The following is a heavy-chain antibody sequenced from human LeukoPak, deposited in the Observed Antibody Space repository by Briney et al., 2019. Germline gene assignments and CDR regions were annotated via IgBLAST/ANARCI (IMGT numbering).Heavy chain of an antibody. CDR2: ISGSGGST. D-gene: IGHD4-17*01. CDR3: AKDRSGNGDPFDY. Sequence: RTGGSLRLSCAASGFTFSSYAMSWVRKAPGKGLEWVSAISGSGGSTYYADSVKGRFTISRDNSKNTLYLQMNSLRAEDTAVYYCAKDRSGNGDPFDYWGQGTLVTVSS. J-gene: IGHJ4*02. CDR1: GFTFSSYA. V-gene: IGHV3-23*01.